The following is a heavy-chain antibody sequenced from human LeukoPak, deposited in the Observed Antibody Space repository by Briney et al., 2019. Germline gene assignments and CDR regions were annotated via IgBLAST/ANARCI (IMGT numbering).Heavy chain of an antibody. V-gene: IGHV4-34*01. CDR2: INHSGST. J-gene: IGHJ4*02. CDR3: AREPGY. Sequence: SETLSLTCAVCGGSFSGYYWSWIRQPPGKGLEWIGEINHSGSTNYNPSLKSRATISVNTSKNQFSLKLSSVTAADTAVYYCAREPGYWGQGTLVTVSS. CDR1: GGSFSGYY.